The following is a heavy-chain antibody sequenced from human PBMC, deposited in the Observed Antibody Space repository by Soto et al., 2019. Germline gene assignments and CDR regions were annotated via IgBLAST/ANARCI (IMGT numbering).Heavy chain of an antibody. CDR3: ARGNYDYIWGSYLGPDDAIHI. CDR1: GGTFSSYT. J-gene: IGHJ3*02. V-gene: IGHV1-69*02. D-gene: IGHD3-16*02. Sequence: GASVKVSCKASGGTFSSYTISWVRQAPGQGLEWMGRIIPILGIANYAQKFQGRVTITADKSTSTAYMELSSLRSEDTAVYYCARGNYDYIWGSYLGPDDAIHISGQATIVTVSS. CDR2: IIPILGIA.